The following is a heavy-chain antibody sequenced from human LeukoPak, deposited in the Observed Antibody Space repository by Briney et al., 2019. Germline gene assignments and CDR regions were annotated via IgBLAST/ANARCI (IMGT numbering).Heavy chain of an antibody. D-gene: IGHD1/OR15-1a*01. CDR3: ATLTTLSPLWFDP. Sequence: GGSLRLSCAASGFTFDDYGMSWVRQAPGKGLEWVSGINWNGGSTGYADSVKGRFTISRDNAKNSLYLQMNSLRAEDTAVYYCATLTTLSPLWFDPWGQGTLVTVSS. CDR2: INWNGGST. V-gene: IGHV3-20*04. CDR1: GFTFDDYG. J-gene: IGHJ5*02.